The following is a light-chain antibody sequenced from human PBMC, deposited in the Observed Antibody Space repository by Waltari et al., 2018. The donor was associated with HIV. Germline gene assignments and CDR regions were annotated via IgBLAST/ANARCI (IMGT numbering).Light chain of an antibody. CDR3: CSYAGSSTHV. V-gene: IGLV2-23*02. CDR1: SSDVGSYNL. J-gene: IGLJ1*01. CDR2: EVS. Sequence: QSALTQPASVSGSPGQSITISCTGTSSDVGSYNLVSWYQQHPGKAPKLMIYEVSKRPSGVSNLFSGSKSGNTASLTISGLQAEDEADYYCCSYAGSSTHVFGSGTKVTVL.